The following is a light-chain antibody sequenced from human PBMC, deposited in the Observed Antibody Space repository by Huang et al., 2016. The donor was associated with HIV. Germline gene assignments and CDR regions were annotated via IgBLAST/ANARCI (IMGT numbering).Light chain of an antibody. J-gene: IGKJ2*01. Sequence: EIVLTQSPATLSLSPGDRATLSCRASQSVSRYFAWYQQKPGQAPRLLICATSNRATGVPARFRGSGAGTDFTPTISSLEPEDFAVYYCQQRITWPPSYTFGQGTKVE. CDR2: ATS. CDR1: QSVSRY. CDR3: QQRITWPPSYT. V-gene: IGKV3-11*01.